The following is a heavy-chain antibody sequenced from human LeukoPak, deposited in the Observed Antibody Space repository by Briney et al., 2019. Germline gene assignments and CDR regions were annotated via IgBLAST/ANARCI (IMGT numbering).Heavy chain of an antibody. D-gene: IGHD3-10*01. J-gene: IGHJ4*02. Sequence: ASVKVSCNASGYTFTGYSIHWVRQAPGQGLEWMGWINPNNGGTKYAQTFQGRVTMTRDTSINTASMELSRLTSDDTAVYFCARARMSLGDFDYWGQGTLVTVSS. CDR3: ARARMSLGDFDY. CDR2: INPNNGGT. CDR1: GYTFTGYS. V-gene: IGHV1-2*02.